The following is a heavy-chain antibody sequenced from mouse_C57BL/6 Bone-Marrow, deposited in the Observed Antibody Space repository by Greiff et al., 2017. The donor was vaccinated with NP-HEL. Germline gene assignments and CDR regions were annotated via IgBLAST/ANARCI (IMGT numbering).Heavy chain of an antibody. J-gene: IGHJ3*01. CDR1: GYSITSGYY. Sequence: VQLKQSGPGLVKPSQSLSLTCSVTGYSITSGYYWNWIRQFPGNKLEWMGYISYDGSNNYNPSLKNRISITRDTSKNQFFLKLNSVTTEYTATYYCARDLYDYPPFAYWGQGTLVTVSA. CDR3: ARDLYDYPPFAY. D-gene: IGHD2-4*01. CDR2: ISYDGSN. V-gene: IGHV3-6*01.